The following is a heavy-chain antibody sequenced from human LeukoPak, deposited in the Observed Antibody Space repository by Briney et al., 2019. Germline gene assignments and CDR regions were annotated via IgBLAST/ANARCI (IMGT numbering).Heavy chain of an antibody. V-gene: IGHV4-39*07. Sequence: SETLSLTCTVSGASISSNSYCWGWIRQPPGKGLEWIGSISYSGSTYYNPPLKTRVTMSIDTSKNQFSLELSSVTAADTAVYYCARNTRSGYYQLPPDYWGQGTLVTVSS. J-gene: IGHJ4*02. CDR1: GASISSNSYC. CDR2: ISYSGST. D-gene: IGHD3-22*01. CDR3: ARNTRSGYYQLPPDY.